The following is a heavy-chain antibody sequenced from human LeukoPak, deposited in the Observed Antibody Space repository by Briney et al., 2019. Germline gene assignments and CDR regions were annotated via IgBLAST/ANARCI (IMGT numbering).Heavy chain of an antibody. CDR2: IYSGGST. Sequence: GGSLRLSCAASGFTFSSYEMNWVRQAPGKGLEWVSVIYSGGSTYYADSVKGRFTISRDNSKNTLYLQMNSLRAEDTAVYYCARVSAALFDYWGQGTLVTVSS. CDR1: GFTFSSYE. J-gene: IGHJ4*02. D-gene: IGHD6-13*01. CDR3: ARVSAALFDY. V-gene: IGHV3-53*01.